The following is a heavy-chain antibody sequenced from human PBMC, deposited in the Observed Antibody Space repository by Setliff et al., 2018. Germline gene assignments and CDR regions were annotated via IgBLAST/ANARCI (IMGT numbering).Heavy chain of an antibody. CDR2: VIPLFGTT. CDR1: GGTFNTYG. D-gene: IGHD6-13*01. V-gene: IGHV1-69*13. Sequence: GASVKVSCKASGGTFNTYGISWVRLAPGQGLEWMGRVIPLFGTTNYAQKFQDRVAISADESTSTAYMELRSLRSEDTAIYYCARGKLDVVAAGGKYCAMDVWGQGTAVTVSS. J-gene: IGHJ6*02. CDR3: ARGKLDVVAAGGKYCAMDV.